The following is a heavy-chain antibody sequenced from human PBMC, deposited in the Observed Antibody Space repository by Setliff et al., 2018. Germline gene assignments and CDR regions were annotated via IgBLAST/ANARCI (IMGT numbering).Heavy chain of an antibody. CDR3: ARQPEGGYYDSSGYYGMAPYYFDY. CDR2: IYHSGST. V-gene: IGHV4-38-2*01. Sequence: PSETLSLTCAVSGYSISSGYYWGWIRQPPGKGLEWIGSIYHSGSTYYNPSLKSRVTISVDTSKNQFSLKLSSVTAADTAVYYGARQPEGGYYDSSGYYGMAPYYFDYWGQGTLVTVSS. CDR1: GYSISSGYY. D-gene: IGHD3-22*01. J-gene: IGHJ4*02.